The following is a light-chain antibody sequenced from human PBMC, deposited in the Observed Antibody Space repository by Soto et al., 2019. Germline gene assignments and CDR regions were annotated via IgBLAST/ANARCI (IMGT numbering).Light chain of an antibody. J-gene: IGKJ2*01. CDR1: QVVSSSY. CDR2: HAS. V-gene: IGKV3-20*01. CDR3: QQYGTFPFS. Sequence: EIVLTQSPGNLSLSPGESATLSCRANQVVSSSYLAWYQQKPGQAPRLLIYHASGRATGVPDRFSGSGSGTDFVLSSTRLESEDFALFYCQQYGTFPFSFGQGTKLEIK.